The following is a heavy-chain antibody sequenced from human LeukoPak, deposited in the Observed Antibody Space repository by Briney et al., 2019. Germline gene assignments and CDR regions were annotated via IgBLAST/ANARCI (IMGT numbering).Heavy chain of an antibody. D-gene: IGHD2-15*01. Sequence: GGSLRLSCAASGFTVSSNYMSWVRQAPGKGLEWVSVIYSGGSTCYADSVKGRFTISRDNSKNTLYLQMNSLRAEDTAVYYCARVVAGIYDYWGQGTLVTVSS. CDR3: ARVVAGIYDY. J-gene: IGHJ4*02. CDR2: IYSGGST. CDR1: GFTVSSNY. V-gene: IGHV3-53*01.